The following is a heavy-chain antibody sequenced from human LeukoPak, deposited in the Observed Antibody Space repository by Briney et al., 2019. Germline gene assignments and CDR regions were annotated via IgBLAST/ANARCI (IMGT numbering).Heavy chain of an antibody. J-gene: IGHJ2*01. CDR1: GGSVNSGSYH. CDR3: ARGPPSRTGLYFDL. V-gene: IGHV4-61*01. CDR2: IYYSGST. D-gene: IGHD3/OR15-3a*01. Sequence: SETLSLTCTVSGGSVNSGSYHWSWIRQPPGKGLEWIGYIYYSGSTNYNPSLKSRVTISIDTSKNQFSLKLSSVTAADTAVYYCARGPPSRTGLYFDLWGRGTLVTVSS.